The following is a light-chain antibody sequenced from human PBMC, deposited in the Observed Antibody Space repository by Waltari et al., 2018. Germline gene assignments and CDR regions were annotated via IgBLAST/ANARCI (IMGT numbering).Light chain of an antibody. J-gene: IGLJ3*02. CDR1: SSNIGNNY. Sequence: QSVLTQPPSVSAAPGQKATISCSGSSSNIGNNYVSWYQQLPGTSPKLLIYDNDKRPSVIPDRFSGSKSGTSATLGITGLQTVDEADYYCGTCDRSLSAWVFGGGTELTVL. CDR3: GTCDRSLSAWV. V-gene: IGLV1-51*01. CDR2: DND.